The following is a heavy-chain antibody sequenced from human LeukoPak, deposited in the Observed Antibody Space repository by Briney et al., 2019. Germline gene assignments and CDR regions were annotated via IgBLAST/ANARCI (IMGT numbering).Heavy chain of an antibody. Sequence: GGSLRLSCAASGFTFSSYAMSWVRQAPGKGLEWVSAISGSGGSTYYADYVKGRFTISRDNSKNTLYLQMNSLRAEDTAMYFCARPLYYYDSSGYNDLWGQGTLVIVSS. V-gene: IGHV3-23*01. CDR2: ISGSGGST. CDR1: GFTFSSYA. J-gene: IGHJ4*02. D-gene: IGHD3-22*01. CDR3: ARPLYYYDSSGYNDL.